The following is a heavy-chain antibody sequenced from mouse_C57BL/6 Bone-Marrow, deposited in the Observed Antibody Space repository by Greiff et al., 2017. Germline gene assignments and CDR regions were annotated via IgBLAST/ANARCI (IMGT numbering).Heavy chain of an antibody. V-gene: IGHV1-69*02. Sequence: QVQLQQPGAELVKPGASVKLSCKASGYTFTSYWMHWVKQRPGQGLEWIGKIDPSDSYTNSNQKFKGKATLPVDNSSSTAYMQLSSLTSEDSAVYYGASGSYYYGSDYWGQGTTLTVSS. CDR2: IDPSDSYT. J-gene: IGHJ2*01. D-gene: IGHD1-1*01. CDR3: ASGSYYYGSDY. CDR1: GYTFTSYW.